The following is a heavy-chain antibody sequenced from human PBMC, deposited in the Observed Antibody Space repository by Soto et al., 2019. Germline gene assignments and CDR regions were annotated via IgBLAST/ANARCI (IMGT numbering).Heavy chain of an antibody. Sequence: VASVKVSCKASGYTFTSYGISWVRQAPGQGLEWMGWISAYNGNTNYAQKLQGRVTMTTDTSTSTAYMELRSLKSDDTAVYYCARGGFCSSTSCYEYRYYYYGMDVWGQGTTVTVSS. D-gene: IGHD2-2*01. CDR3: ARGGFCSSTSCYEYRYYYYGMDV. CDR2: ISAYNGNT. CDR1: GYTFTSYG. V-gene: IGHV1-18*01. J-gene: IGHJ6*02.